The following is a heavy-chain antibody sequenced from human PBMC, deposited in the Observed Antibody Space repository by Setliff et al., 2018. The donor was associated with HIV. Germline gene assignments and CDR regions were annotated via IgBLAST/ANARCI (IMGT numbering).Heavy chain of an antibody. D-gene: IGHD6-13*01. V-gene: IGHV4-59*01. CDR2: IYYSGST. Sequence: SETLSLTCTVSGGSISSYYWSWIRQPPGKGLEWIWYIYYSGSTNYNPSLKSRVTISVDTSKNQFSLKLSSVTAADTAVYYCARRLPYSSSWYYFDYWGQGTRVTVSS. CDR3: ARRLPYSSSWYYFDY. J-gene: IGHJ4*02. CDR1: GGSISSYY.